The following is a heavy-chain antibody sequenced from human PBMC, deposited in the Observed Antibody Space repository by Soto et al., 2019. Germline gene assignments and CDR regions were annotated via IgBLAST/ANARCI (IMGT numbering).Heavy chain of an antibody. Sequence: ASVKVSCKVSGYTLTELSMHWVRQAPGKGLEWMGGFDPEDGETIYAQKFQGRVTMTEDTSTDTAYMELSSLRSEDTAVYYCATVHASPSVEVRGVNFLVWGQGTLVTVSS. CDR1: GYTLTELS. CDR3: ATVHASPSVEVRGVNFLV. D-gene: IGHD3-10*01. CDR2: FDPEDGET. V-gene: IGHV1-24*01. J-gene: IGHJ4*02.